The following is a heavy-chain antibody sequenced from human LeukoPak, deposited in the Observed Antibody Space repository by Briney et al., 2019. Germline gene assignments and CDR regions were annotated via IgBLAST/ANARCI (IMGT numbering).Heavy chain of an antibody. Sequence: PGRSLRLSCAASGFTFSSYGMHWVRQAPGKGLEWVAVIWYDGSDKYYADSVKGRFTISRDNSKNTLYLQMNSLRAEDTAVYYCAKDKDYGYYMDVWGKGTTSPSP. J-gene: IGHJ6*03. CDR3: AKDKDYGYYMDV. V-gene: IGHV3-33*06. CDR1: GFTFSSYG. CDR2: IWYDGSDK. D-gene: IGHD3-16*01.